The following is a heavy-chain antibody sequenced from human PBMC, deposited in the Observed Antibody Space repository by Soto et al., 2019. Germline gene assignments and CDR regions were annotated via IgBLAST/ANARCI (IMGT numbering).Heavy chain of an antibody. CDR2: IKSKTDGGAT. V-gene: IGHV3-15*07. CDR3: TTRPGSTSPNPDY. J-gene: IGHJ4*02. CDR1: GFTFSNAW. Sequence: GGSLRLSCAASGFTFSNAWMNWVRQAPGKGLEWVGRIKSKTDGGATNYAAPVKGRFTNSRDDSKSTLYLQMNSLKTDDTAVYYCTTRPGSTSPNPDYWGQGTLVTVSS. D-gene: IGHD2-2*01.